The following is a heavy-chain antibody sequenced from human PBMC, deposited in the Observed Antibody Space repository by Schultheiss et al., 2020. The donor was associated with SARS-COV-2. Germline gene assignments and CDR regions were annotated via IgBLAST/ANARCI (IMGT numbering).Heavy chain of an antibody. V-gene: IGHV3-13*04. Sequence: GGSLRLSCAASGFTFSSYDMHWVRQATGKGLEWVSAIGTAGDTYYQGSVKGRFTISRENAKNSLYLQMNSLRAGDTAVYYCARDDYGVHFYYYYGMDVWGQGTTVTVSS. CDR1: GFTFSSYD. CDR3: ARDDYGVHFYYYYGMDV. CDR2: IGTAGDT. J-gene: IGHJ6*02. D-gene: IGHD4-17*01.